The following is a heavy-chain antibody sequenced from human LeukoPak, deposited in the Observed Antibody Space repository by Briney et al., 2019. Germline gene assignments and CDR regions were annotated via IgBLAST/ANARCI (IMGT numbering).Heavy chain of an antibody. V-gene: IGHV4-4*07. Sequence: SETLSLICTVSGDSIRSYYWSWIRQPAGKGLEWIGRIYTSGSTNYNPSLQNRVTMSVDTSKNQFSLKLSSVPAADTAVYYCASTTYYYDSSGYYFLDYWGQGTLVTVSX. CDR2: IYTSGST. CDR1: GDSIRSYY. CDR3: ASTTYYYDSSGYYFLDY. D-gene: IGHD3-22*01. J-gene: IGHJ4*02.